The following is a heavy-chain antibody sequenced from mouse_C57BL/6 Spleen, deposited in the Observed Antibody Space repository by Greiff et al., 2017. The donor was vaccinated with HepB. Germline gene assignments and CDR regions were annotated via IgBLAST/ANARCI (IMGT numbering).Heavy chain of an antibody. V-gene: IGHV3-6*01. Sequence: EVQLQQSGPGLVKPSQSLSLTCSVTGYSITSGYYWNWIRQFPGNKLEWMGYISYDGSNNYNPSLKNRISITRDTSKNQFFLKLNSVTTEDTATYYCARGYGSSYVRFDYWGQGTTLTVSS. CDR2: ISYDGSN. J-gene: IGHJ2*01. CDR1: GYSITSGYY. CDR3: ARGYGSSYVRFDY. D-gene: IGHD1-1*01.